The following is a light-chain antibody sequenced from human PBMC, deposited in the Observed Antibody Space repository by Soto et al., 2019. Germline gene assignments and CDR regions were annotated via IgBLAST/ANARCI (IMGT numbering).Light chain of an antibody. CDR3: ETWDFNTRV. CDR2: LEGSGTY. V-gene: IGLV4-60*02. CDR1: SGHSSYI. Sequence: QPVLTQSPSASASLGSSVKLTCTLSSGHSSYIIAWHQQQPGKAPRYLMKLEGSGTYNKGSGVPDRFSGSSSGADRYLTISNLQFEDEADYYCETWDFNTRVFGGGTKVTVL. J-gene: IGLJ3*02.